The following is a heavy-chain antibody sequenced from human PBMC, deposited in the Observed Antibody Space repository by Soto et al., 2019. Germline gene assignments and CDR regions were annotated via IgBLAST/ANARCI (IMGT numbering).Heavy chain of an antibody. CDR2: ISSSSSYI. V-gene: IGHV3-21*04. Sequence: AGGAMRLPCAASGFTFSDHGINCIRTATRKGLEWVSSISSSSSYIYYADSVKGRFTISRDNAKNSLYLQMNSLRAEDTAVYYCAREMVSSCEYDYYYYYYGMDVWGQRTTVTVSS. D-gene: IGHD6-13*01. J-gene: IGHJ6*02. CDR3: AREMVSSCEYDYYYYYYGMDV. CDR1: GFTFSDHG.